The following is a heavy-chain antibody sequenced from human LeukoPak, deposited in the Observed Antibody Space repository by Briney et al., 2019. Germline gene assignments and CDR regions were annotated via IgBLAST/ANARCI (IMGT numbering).Heavy chain of an antibody. D-gene: IGHD5-18*01. CDR3: AKGRGAPGTAMVTDY. J-gene: IGHJ4*02. CDR2: ISYDGSNK. V-gene: IGHV3-30*18. Sequence: QPGGSLRLSCAASGFTFSSYGMHWVRQAPGKGLEWVAVISYDGSNKYYADSVKGRFTISRDNSKNTLYLQMNSLRAEDTAVYYCAKGRGAPGTAMVTDYWGQGTLVTVSS. CDR1: GFTFSSYG.